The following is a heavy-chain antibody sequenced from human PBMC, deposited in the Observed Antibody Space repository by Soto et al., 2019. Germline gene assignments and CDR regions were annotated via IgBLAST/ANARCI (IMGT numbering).Heavy chain of an antibody. V-gene: IGHV1-69*01. CDR3: ARDPRQDCSGETCYYS. CDR1: GGTLSSYV. Sequence: QVQLVQSAAEVKKPGSSVKVSCKASGGTLSSYVISWVRQAPGQGLEWMGGIIPIFGTTTYGEKFQGRVTITADESTSTTYLELSSLKSEDTAVYYCARDPRQDCSGETCYYSWGQGTLFTVCS. CDR2: IIPIFGTT. J-gene: IGHJ4*02. D-gene: IGHD2-15*01.